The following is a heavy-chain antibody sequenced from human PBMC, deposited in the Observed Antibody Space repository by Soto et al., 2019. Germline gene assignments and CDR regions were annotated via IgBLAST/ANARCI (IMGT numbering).Heavy chain of an antibody. CDR3: GRGRSGQIVVFY. D-gene: IGHD1-26*01. J-gene: IGHJ4*02. V-gene: IGHV1-2*02. CDR1: GYTFTGHY. Sequence: ASVKVSCKASGYTFTGHYIHWVRQAPEQGPEWMGEIGPEGGATRYAEKFQGRVTMTLDTSITTVYMELKNLSPDDTAVYYCGRGRSGQIVVFYWGQGTPVTVSS. CDR2: IGPEGGAT.